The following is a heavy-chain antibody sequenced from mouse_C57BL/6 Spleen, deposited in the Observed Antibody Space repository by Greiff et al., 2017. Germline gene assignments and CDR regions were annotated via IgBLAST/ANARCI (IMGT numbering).Heavy chain of an antibody. J-gene: IGHJ4*01. CDR3: AREGRSSGYGAMDY. D-gene: IGHD3-2*02. V-gene: IGHV1-82*01. Sequence: VQLQQSGPELVKPGASVTISCKASGYAFSSSWMNWVKRRPGKGLEWIGRIYPGDGDTNYNGKFKGKATLTADKSSSTAYMQLSSLTSEDSAVYFCAREGRSSGYGAMDYWGQGTSVTVSS. CDR1: GYAFSSSW. CDR2: IYPGDGDT.